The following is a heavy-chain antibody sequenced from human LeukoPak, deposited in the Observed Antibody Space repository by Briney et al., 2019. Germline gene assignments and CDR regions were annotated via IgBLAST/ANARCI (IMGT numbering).Heavy chain of an antibody. CDR1: GFTFDDYA. Sequence: GGSLRLSCAASGFTFDDYAMHWVRQAPGKGLEWVSLISWDGGSTYYADSVKGRFTISRDNSKNSLYLQMNSLRTEDTALYYCAKSATRLVSDYYYYMDVWGKGTTVTVSS. J-gene: IGHJ6*03. V-gene: IGHV3-43*01. CDR2: ISWDGGST. CDR3: AKSATRLVSDYYYYMDV. D-gene: IGHD6-6*01.